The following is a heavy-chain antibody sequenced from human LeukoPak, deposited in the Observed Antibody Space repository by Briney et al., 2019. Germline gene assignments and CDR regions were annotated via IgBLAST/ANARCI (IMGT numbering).Heavy chain of an antibody. CDR3: ASQDYGDYSFDY. J-gene: IGHJ4*02. CDR2: IYYSGST. CDR1: GGSISSGDYY. Sequence: SETLSLTCTVSGGSISSGDYYWSWIRQPPGTGLEWIGYIYYSGSTYYNPSLKSRVTISVDTSKNQFSLKLSSVTAADMAVYYCASQDYGDYSFDYWGQGTLVTVSS. V-gene: IGHV4-30-4*01. D-gene: IGHD4-17*01.